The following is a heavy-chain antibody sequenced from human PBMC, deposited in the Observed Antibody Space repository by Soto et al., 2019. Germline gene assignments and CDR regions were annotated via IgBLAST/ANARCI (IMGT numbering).Heavy chain of an antibody. Sequence: GGSLRLSCAASGFIFSRYAMNWVRQAPGKGLEWISYINNKGDSIYYADSVKGRFSISRDNAKSSLFLQMNSLRAEDTAVYYCTIDDYSDYDLVDYWGQGTLVTVS. CDR3: TIDDYSDYDLVDY. V-gene: IGHV3-48*01. CDR1: GFIFSRYA. J-gene: IGHJ4*02. D-gene: IGHD4-17*01. CDR2: INNKGDSI.